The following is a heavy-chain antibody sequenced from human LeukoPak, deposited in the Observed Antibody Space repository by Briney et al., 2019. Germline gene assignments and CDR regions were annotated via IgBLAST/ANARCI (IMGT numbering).Heavy chain of an antibody. V-gene: IGHV3-64D*06. CDR3: AKDLVYLGYCSSTSCYAYAIDI. D-gene: IGHD2-2*01. CDR2: ISSNGGST. CDR1: GFTFSRYA. Sequence: GGSLRLSCSASGFTFSRYAMHWVRQAPGKGLEYVSAISSNGGSTYYADSVKGRFTISRDNSKNTLYLQMSSLRAEDTAAYYCAKDLVYLGYCSSTSCYAYAIDIWGQGTMVTVSS. J-gene: IGHJ3*02.